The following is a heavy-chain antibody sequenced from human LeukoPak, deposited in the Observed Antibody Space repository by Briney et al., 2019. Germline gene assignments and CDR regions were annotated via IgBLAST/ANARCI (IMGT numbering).Heavy chain of an antibody. CDR3: WVQTVTNNGYYYYGMDV. Sequence: AASVNVSCKVSGYTLTELSMHWVRQAPGEGLEWMGGFDPEDGETIYAQKFQGRVTMTEDTSTDTAYMELSSLRSEDTAVYYCWVQTVTNNGYYYYGMDVWGQGTTVTVSS. CDR1: GYTLTELS. D-gene: IGHD1/OR15-1a*01. J-gene: IGHJ6*02. CDR2: FDPEDGET. V-gene: IGHV1-24*01.